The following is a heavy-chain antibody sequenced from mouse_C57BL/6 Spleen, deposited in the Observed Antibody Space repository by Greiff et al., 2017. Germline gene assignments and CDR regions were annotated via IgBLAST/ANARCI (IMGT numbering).Heavy chain of an antibody. CDR2: INPNNGGT. Sequence: DVQLQESGPELVKPGASVKIPCKASGYTFTDYNMDWVKQSHGKSLEWIGDINPNNGGTIYNQKFKGKATLTVDKSSSTAYMELRSLTSEDTAVYYCAIGGYYRFAYWGQGTLVTVAA. CDR1: GYTFTDYN. D-gene: IGHD2-3*01. J-gene: IGHJ3*01. V-gene: IGHV1-18*01. CDR3: AIGGYYRFAY.